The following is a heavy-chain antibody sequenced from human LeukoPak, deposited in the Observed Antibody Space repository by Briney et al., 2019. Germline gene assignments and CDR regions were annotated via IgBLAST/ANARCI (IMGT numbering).Heavy chain of an antibody. CDR2: IYDSGST. CDR1: GGPISSGDYY. V-gene: IGHV4-30-4*08. D-gene: IGHD4-17*01. CDR3: ARDSIGPRTVTTGRDWFDP. J-gene: IGHJ5*02. Sequence: PSQTLCLTCTVSGGPISSGDYYWSWIRQPPEKGVEWIGNIYDSGSTYYNPSLKSRVTISVDTSKKQFFLKLSSVTAADTAVYYCARDSIGPRTVTTGRDWFDPWGQGTLVTVSS.